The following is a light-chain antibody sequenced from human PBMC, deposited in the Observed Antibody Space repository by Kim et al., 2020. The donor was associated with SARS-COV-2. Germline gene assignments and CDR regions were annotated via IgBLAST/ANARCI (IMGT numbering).Light chain of an antibody. CDR1: QGISSY. CDR2: AAS. Sequence: AIRITQSPSSLSASTGDRVTITCRASQGISSYLAWYQQKPGKAPKLLIYAASTLQSGVPSRFSGSGSGTDFTLTISCLQSEDFATYYCQQYYSYPPVYTFGQGTKLEIK. V-gene: IGKV1-8*01. CDR3: QQYYSYPPVYT. J-gene: IGKJ2*01.